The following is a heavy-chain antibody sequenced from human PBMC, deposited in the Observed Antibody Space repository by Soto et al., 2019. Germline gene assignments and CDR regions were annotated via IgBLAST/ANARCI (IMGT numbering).Heavy chain of an antibody. Sequence: QVHLVQSGAEMQKPGSSVKVSCKASGDTFSNYGISWVRQAPGQGLEWMGGIIPIFGTANYAQKFQGRVTITADESTSTAYMELSSLRSEDTAVYYCARGGGITMLTSTAFDIWGQGTMVTVSS. D-gene: IGHD3-10*01. V-gene: IGHV1-69*01. J-gene: IGHJ3*02. CDR1: GDTFSNYG. CDR2: IIPIFGTA. CDR3: ARGGGITMLTSTAFDI.